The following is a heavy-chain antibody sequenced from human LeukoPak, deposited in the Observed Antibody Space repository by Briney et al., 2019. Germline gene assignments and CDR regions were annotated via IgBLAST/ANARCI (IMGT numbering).Heavy chain of an antibody. CDR2: INPNSGGT. J-gene: IGHJ4*02. CDR1: GYTFTDYY. Sequence: ASVKVSCKASGYTFTDYYMHWLRQAPGQGLEWMGRINPNSGGTNYAQKFQDRATMTRDTSISTAYMELSRLISDDTAVYYCARQVGGSDYWGQGTLVTVSS. CDR3: ARQVGGSDY. V-gene: IGHV1-2*06. D-gene: IGHD2-15*01.